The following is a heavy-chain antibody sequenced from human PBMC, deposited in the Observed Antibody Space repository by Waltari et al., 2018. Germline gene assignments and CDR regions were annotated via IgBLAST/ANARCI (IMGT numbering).Heavy chain of an antibody. J-gene: IGHJ4*02. V-gene: IGHV4-39*07. Sequence: QLQLQESGPGLVKPSETLSLTCTVSGGSISSSSYYWGWIRQPPGKGLEWIGSIYYSGSTYYNPSLKSRVTISVDTSKNQFSLKLSSVTAADTAVYYCASLLPGIAAAGPDYWGQGTLVTVSS. CDR2: IYYSGST. CDR1: GGSISSSSYY. CDR3: ASLLPGIAAAGPDY. D-gene: IGHD6-13*01.